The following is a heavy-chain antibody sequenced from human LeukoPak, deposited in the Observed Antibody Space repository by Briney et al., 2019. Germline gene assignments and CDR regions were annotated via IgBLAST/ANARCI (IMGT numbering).Heavy chain of an antibody. CDR1: GGTFSEFD. J-gene: IGHJ4*02. CDR2: IIPGSGT. V-gene: IGHV1-69*13. Sequence: ASVKVSCKASGGTFSEFDISWVRQAPGQGLEWMGVIIPGSGTNYVDNLQGRLTITADESTNTAYMELRSLRSDDTAVYYCASGYYDSSGYYLGFDYWGQGTLVTVSS. CDR3: ASGYYDSSGYYLGFDY. D-gene: IGHD3-22*01.